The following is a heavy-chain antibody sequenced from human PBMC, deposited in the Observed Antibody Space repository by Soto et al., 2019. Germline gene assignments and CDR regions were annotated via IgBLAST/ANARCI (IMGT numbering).Heavy chain of an antibody. J-gene: IGHJ6*02. V-gene: IGHV1-69*13. CDR2: IIPIFGTA. D-gene: IGHD5-18*01. Sequence: ASVEVSWKGSGGTFSSYSISWVRQAPGQGLEWMGGIIPIFGTANYAQKFQGRVTITADESTSTAYMELSSLRSEDTAVYYCARDFPTVQLWSPNYYYYCMDVWGQGTTVTVSS. CDR3: ARDFPTVQLWSPNYYYYCMDV. CDR1: GGTFSSYS.